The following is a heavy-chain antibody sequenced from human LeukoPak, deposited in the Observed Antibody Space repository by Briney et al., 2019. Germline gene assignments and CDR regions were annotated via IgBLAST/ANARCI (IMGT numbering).Heavy chain of an antibody. J-gene: IGHJ4*02. V-gene: IGHV3-30*18. CDR3: AKDRSRSGGYQLGDY. D-gene: IGHD2-15*01. CDR1: GFTFSSYG. CDR2: ISYDRSNK. Sequence: GGSLRLSCAASGFTFSSYGMHWVRQAPGKGLEWVAVISYDRSNKYYADSVKGRFTISRDNSKNTLYLQMNSLRAEDTAAYYCAKDRSRSGGYQLGDYWGQGTLVTVSS.